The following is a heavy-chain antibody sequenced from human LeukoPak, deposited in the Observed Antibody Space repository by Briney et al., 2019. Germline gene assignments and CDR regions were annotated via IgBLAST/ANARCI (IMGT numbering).Heavy chain of an antibody. D-gene: IGHD3-10*01. CDR3: ARDPSAAGEADY. V-gene: IGHV1-2*02. CDR1: GYTFTGYY. Sequence: VASVKVSCKASGYTFTGYYMHWVRQAPGQGLEWMGWINPNSGGTNYAQKFQGRVTMTRDTSISTAYMELSRLRSDDTAVYYCARDPSAAGEADYWGQGTLVTVSS. CDR2: INPNSGGT. J-gene: IGHJ4*02.